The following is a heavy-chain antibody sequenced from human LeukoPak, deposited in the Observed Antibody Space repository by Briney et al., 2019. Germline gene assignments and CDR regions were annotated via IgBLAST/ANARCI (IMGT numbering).Heavy chain of an antibody. CDR1: GFTFSSYA. J-gene: IGHJ4*02. D-gene: IGHD5-24*01. CDR2: ISYDGSNK. Sequence: GGSLRLSCEASGFTFSSYAMHWVRQAPGKGLEWVAVISYDGSNKYYADSVKGRFTISRDNSKNTLYLQMNSLRAEDTAVYYCARWLQRAFDYWGQGTLVTVSS. V-gene: IGHV3-30-3*01. CDR3: ARWLQRAFDY.